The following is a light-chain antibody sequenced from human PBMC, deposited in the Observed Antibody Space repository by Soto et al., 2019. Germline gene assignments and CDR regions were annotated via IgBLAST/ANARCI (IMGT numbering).Light chain of an antibody. J-gene: IGKJ3*01. CDR3: QQSYSTRFD. CDR1: QSISSY. V-gene: IGKV1-39*01. Sequence: DIQMTQSPSSLSASVGDRVTITCRASQSISSYLNWDQQKPGKAPTLLIYAASSLQSGVPSRFSGSGSGTDFTLTISSLQPEDFATYYCQQSYSTRFDFGPGTKVDIK. CDR2: AAS.